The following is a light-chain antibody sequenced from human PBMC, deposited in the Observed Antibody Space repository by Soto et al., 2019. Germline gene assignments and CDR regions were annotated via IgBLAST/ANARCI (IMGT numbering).Light chain of an antibody. CDR2: EVS. V-gene: IGLV2-14*01. Sequence: QSALTQPASVSGSPGQSITISCTETSSDIGGYNYVSWYRQYPGKAPKLIIYEVSNRPPGVSNRFSGSKSGNTASLTISGLQAEDEADYYCSSYTSSSTSYVFGTGTKVTVL. CDR3: SSYTSSSTSYV. J-gene: IGLJ1*01. CDR1: SSDIGGYNY.